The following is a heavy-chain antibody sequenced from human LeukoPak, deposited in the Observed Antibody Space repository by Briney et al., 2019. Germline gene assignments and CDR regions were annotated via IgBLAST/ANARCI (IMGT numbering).Heavy chain of an antibody. D-gene: IGHD1-1*01. Sequence: SETLSLTCAVSGYSISSGYYWGWIRQPPGKGLEWIGSIYHSGSTYYNPSLKSRVTISVDTSKSQFSLKLSSVTAADTAVYYCARHVAGTSPLGFDPWGQGTLVTVSS. CDR1: GYSISSGYY. J-gene: IGHJ5*02. CDR3: ARHVAGTSPLGFDP. V-gene: IGHV4-38-2*01. CDR2: IYHSGST.